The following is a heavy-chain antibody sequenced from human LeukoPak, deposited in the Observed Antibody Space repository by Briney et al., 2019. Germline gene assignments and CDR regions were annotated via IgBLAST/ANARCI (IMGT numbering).Heavy chain of an antibody. Sequence: PGGSLRLSCAASGFTFSSYAMSWVRQAPGKGLEWVSAISGSGGSTYYADSVKGRFTISRDNSKNTLYLQMNSLRAEDTAVYYCSRGSGWYGPYFDYWGQGTLVTVSS. CDR3: SRGSGWYGPYFDY. V-gene: IGHV3-23*01. J-gene: IGHJ4*02. CDR1: GFTFSSYA. CDR2: ISGSGGST. D-gene: IGHD6-19*01.